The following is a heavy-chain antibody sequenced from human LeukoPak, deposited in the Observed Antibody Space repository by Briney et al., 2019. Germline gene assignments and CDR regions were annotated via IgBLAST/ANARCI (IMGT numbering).Heavy chain of an antibody. CDR3: SRADYYGSGSPISLDV. Sequence: PGRSLRLSCAASGFTFSDYYMSWVRQAPGKGLEWVAFIRSKAYGGTTEYAASVKDRFTISRDDSKSIAYLQMNSLKTEDTAVYYCSRADYYGSGSPISLDVWGKGTTVTVSS. D-gene: IGHD3-10*01. V-gene: IGHV3-49*04. J-gene: IGHJ6*04. CDR2: IRSKAYGGTT. CDR1: GFTFSDYY.